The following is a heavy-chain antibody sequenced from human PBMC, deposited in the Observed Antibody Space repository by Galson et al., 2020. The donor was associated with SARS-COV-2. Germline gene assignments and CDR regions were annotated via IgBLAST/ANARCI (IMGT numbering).Heavy chain of an antibody. CDR3: ARQILTGYYSFYYFDF. V-gene: IGHV4-39*01. CDR2: IYYTESN. J-gene: IGHJ4*02. CDR1: GGSISSSNYY. Sequence: SETLSLTCTVSGGSISSSNYYWGWVRQPPGEGLEWIGSIYYTESNYYNPSLTSRVTMSVDTSRNQFSLKLSSVTAADTAVYYCARQILTGYYSFYYFDFWGQGTLVTVSP. D-gene: IGHD3-9*01.